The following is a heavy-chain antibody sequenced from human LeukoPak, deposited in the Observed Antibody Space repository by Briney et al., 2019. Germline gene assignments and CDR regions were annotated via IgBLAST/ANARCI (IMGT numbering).Heavy chain of an antibody. J-gene: IGHJ4*02. CDR2: MNPNSGNT. Sequence: ASLKVSCKASGYTFTSYDMNWVRQATGQGLEWMGWMNPNSGNTGYAQKFQGRVTMTRNTSISTAYMELSSLRSEDTAVYYCARGGPSYYDSSGYYRYWGQGTLVTVSS. V-gene: IGHV1-8*01. CDR1: GYTFTSYD. CDR3: ARGGPSYYDSSGYYRY. D-gene: IGHD3-22*01.